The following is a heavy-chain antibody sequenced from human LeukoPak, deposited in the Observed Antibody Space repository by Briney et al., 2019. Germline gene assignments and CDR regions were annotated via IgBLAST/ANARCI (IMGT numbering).Heavy chain of an antibody. Sequence: PSETLSLTCTVSGGSISSYYCSWIRQPPGKGLEWIGYIYYSGSTNYNPSLKSRVTVSLDTSKNQFSLKLSSVTAADTAVYYCARAPGAALDWGQGTLVTVSS. CDR3: ARAPGAALD. D-gene: IGHD2-15*01. J-gene: IGHJ4*02. V-gene: IGHV4-59*12. CDR2: IYYSGST. CDR1: GGSISSYY.